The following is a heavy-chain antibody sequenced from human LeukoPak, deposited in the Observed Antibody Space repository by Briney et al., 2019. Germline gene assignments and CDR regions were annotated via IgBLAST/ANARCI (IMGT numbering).Heavy chain of an antibody. V-gene: IGHV4-30-4*08. D-gene: IGHD5-18*01. CDR1: GGSISSGDYY. CDR3: ARQGGYSYGFGDSRFDY. J-gene: IGHJ4*02. CDR2: IYYSGST. Sequence: PSQTLSLTCTVSGGSISSGDYYWSWIRQPPGKGLEWIGYIYYSGSTYYNPSLKSRVTISVDTSKNQFSLKLSSVTAADTAVYYCARQGGYSYGFGDSRFDYWGQGTLVTVSS.